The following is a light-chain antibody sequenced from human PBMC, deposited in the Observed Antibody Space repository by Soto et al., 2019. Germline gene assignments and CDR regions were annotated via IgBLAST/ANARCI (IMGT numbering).Light chain of an antibody. CDR3: QQYNNWPWT. Sequence: EIVMTQSPATLSVSPGGRATLSYRASQSISDTLAWYQQKTGQAPRILIHGASTRDTGFPGRFSGSGSGTDFTLTISRLQSEDFAVYYCQQYNNWPWTFGQGTKVDIK. J-gene: IGKJ1*01. CDR1: QSISDT. V-gene: IGKV3-15*01. CDR2: GAS.